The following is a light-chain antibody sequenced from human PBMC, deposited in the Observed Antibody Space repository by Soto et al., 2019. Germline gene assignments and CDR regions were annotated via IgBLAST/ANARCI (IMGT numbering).Light chain of an antibody. CDR1: SSDVGGYNF. CDR2: DVR. V-gene: IGLV2-14*03. Sequence: QSALTQPASVSGSPGQSITISCTGTSSDVGGYNFVSWYQQHPGKAPKFIIYDVRNRPSGFSNRFSGSRSGNTASLTISGLQAEDEAYYYCSSYTSSSTVIFGGGTKLTVL. J-gene: IGLJ2*01. CDR3: SSYTSSSTVI.